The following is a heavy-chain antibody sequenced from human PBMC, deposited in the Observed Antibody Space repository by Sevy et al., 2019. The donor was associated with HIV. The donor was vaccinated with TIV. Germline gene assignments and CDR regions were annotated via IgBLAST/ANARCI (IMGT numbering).Heavy chain of an antibody. CDR2: SRSKANSYTP. D-gene: IGHD6-13*01. J-gene: IGHJ4*02. V-gene: IGHV3-72*01. CDR1: GFTFSDYY. Sequence: GGSLRLSCEGSGFTFSDYYMDWVCQAPGKGLEWVGRSRSKANSYTPDYAASVKGRFTISRDDSKNSLYLQMNSLKTEDTAVYYCTRGGGSSSWLRDWGQGTLVTVSS. CDR3: TRGGGSSSWLRD.